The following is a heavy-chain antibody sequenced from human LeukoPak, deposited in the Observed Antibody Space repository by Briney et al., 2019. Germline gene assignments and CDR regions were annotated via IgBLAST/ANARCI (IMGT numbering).Heavy chain of an antibody. Sequence: SETLSLTCAVYGGSFSDYYWSWIRQPPGKGLEWIGEINHSGSANYNPSLKSRVTISVDTSKNQFSLKLSSVTAADTAVYYCARGYGSGSYYVVWGQGTLVTVSS. V-gene: IGHV4-34*01. D-gene: IGHD3-10*01. CDR3: ARGYGSGSYYVV. CDR2: INHSGSA. CDR1: GGSFSDYY. J-gene: IGHJ4*02.